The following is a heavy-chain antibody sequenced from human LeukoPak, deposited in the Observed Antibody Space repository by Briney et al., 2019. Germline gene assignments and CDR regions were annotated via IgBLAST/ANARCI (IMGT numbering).Heavy chain of an antibody. CDR2: MNPNSGNT. CDR1: GYTFTSYD. Sequence: EASVKVSCKASGYTFTSYDINWVRQATGQGLEWMGWMNPNSGNTGYAQKFQGRVTMTRNTSISTAYMELSSLRSEDTAVYYCARVMRRYNWFDPWGQGTLVTVSS. CDR3: ARVMRRYNWFDP. D-gene: IGHD3-16*01. V-gene: IGHV1-8*01. J-gene: IGHJ5*02.